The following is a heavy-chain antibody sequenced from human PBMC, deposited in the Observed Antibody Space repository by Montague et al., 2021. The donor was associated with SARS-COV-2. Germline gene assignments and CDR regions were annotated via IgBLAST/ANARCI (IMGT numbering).Heavy chain of an antibody. CDR3: ASPTYYYDSSGSDAFDI. J-gene: IGHJ3*02. CDR1: SGSISSYY. Sequence: SETLSLTCTVSSGSISSYYWSWIRQPPGKGLEWIGYIYYSGSTNYNPSLKSRVTISVDTSKNQFSLKLSSVTAADTAVYYCASPTYYYDSSGSDAFDIWGQGTMVTVSS. D-gene: IGHD3-22*01. CDR2: IYYSGST. V-gene: IGHV4-59*08.